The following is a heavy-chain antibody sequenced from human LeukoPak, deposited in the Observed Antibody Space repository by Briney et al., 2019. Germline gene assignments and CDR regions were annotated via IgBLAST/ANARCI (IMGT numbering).Heavy chain of an antibody. V-gene: IGHV3-33*01. D-gene: IGHD7-27*01. J-gene: IGHJ4*02. CDR1: GFHFSTYG. CDR2: IWYDGSNK. Sequence: PGGSLRLSCAASGFHFSTYGMHWVRQAPGKGLEWVGVIWYDGSNKIYAEPVKGRFTISRDNSKNTLYLQMNSLRAEDTAVYYCARDRSWGSQCYFDYWGQGTLVTVSS. CDR3: ARDRSWGSQCYFDY.